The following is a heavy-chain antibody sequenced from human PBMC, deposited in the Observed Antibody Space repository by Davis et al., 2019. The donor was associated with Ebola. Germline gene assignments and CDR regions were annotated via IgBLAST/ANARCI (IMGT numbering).Heavy chain of an antibody. CDR2: ISYDGSNK. J-gene: IGHJ4*02. CDR1: GFTFSSYA. V-gene: IGHV3-30-3*01. Sequence: PGGSLRLSCAASGFTFSSYAMHWVRQAPGKGLEWVAVISYDGSNKYYADSVKGRFTISRDNSKNTLYLQMNSLRAEDTAVYYCAREYYDYVWGSYRIRLDYWGQGTLVTVSS. D-gene: IGHD3-16*02. CDR3: AREYYDYVWGSYRIRLDY.